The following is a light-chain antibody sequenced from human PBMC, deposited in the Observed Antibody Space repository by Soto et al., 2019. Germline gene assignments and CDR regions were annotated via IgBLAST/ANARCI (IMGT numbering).Light chain of an antibody. J-gene: IGKJ2*01. CDR3: QQRSNWPPT. CDR2: AAS. CDR1: QSVSIY. Sequence: EIVLTQSPATLSLSPGERAALSCRASQSVSIYLAWYQQKPGQAPRLLIYAASNRATGIPARFSGSGSGTDFTLTISSLEPEDFAVYYCQQRSNWPPTVGQGTKLEIK. V-gene: IGKV3-11*01.